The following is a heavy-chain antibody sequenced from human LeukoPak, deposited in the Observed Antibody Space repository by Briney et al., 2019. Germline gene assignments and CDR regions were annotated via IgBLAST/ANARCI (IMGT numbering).Heavy chain of an antibody. V-gene: IGHV3-9*01. CDR3: ANFRPGY. CDR2: ISWNSGSI. J-gene: IGHJ4*02. Sequence: GRSLRLSCAASGFTFDDYAMHWVRHAPGKGLEWVSGISWNSGSIGYADSVKGRFTISRDNAKNSLYLQMNSLRAEDTALYYCANFRPGYWGQGTLVTVSS. D-gene: IGHD3-10*01. CDR1: GFTFDDYA.